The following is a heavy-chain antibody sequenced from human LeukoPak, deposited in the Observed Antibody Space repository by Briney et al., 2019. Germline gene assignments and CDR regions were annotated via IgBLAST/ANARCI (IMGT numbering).Heavy chain of an antibody. Sequence: SETLSLTCTVSGGSISSYYWSWIRQPPGKGLEWIGYIYDSGSTNYNPSLKSRVTLAVDMPKNQFSLKLNSVTAADTAVYYCARRVRSTEYFQHWGQGTLVTVSS. J-gene: IGHJ1*01. D-gene: IGHD1-1*01. CDR1: GGSISSYY. CDR3: ARRVRSTEYFQH. CDR2: IYDSGST. V-gene: IGHV4-59*08.